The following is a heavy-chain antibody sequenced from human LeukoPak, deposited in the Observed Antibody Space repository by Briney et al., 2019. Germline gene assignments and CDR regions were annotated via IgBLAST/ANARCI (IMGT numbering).Heavy chain of an antibody. CDR3: AKVGGRYGDYFDY. CDR2: ISSSSGYM. CDR1: GFTFNSFS. Sequence: NPGRSLRLSCAASGFTFNSFSMNWVRQAPGKGLEWVSSISSSSGYMYYADSVKGRFTISRDNAKNSLYLQMNSLRAEDTAVYYCAKVGGRYGDYFDYWGQGTLVTVSS. D-gene: IGHD3-16*01. J-gene: IGHJ4*02. V-gene: IGHV3-21*01.